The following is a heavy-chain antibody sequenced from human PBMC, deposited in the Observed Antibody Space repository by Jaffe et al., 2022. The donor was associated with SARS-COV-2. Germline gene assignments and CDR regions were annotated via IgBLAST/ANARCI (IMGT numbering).Heavy chain of an antibody. D-gene: IGHD5-18*01. J-gene: IGHJ5*02. CDR2: ISWNSGSI. Sequence: EVQLVESGGGLVQPGRSLRLSCAASGFTFDDYAMHWVRQAPGKGLEWVSGISWNSGSIGYADSVKGRFTISRDNAKNSLYLQMNSLRAEDTALYYCAKGLPGYSYGLGGFDPWGQGTLVTVSS. CDR3: AKGLPGYSYGLGGFDP. V-gene: IGHV3-9*01. CDR1: GFTFDDYA.